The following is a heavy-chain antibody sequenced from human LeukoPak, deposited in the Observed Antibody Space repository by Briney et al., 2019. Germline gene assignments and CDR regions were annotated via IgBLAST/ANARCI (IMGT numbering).Heavy chain of an antibody. V-gene: IGHV4-59*07. CDR2: IYYSGST. D-gene: IGHD6-19*01. CDR1: GGSISSYY. Sequence: PSDTLSLTCTVAGGSISSYYWSWIRQPPGKGLEWIGYIYYSGSTNYNPSLKSRVTISVDTSKKQFSLKLSSVTAADTAVYYCARHGYSSGSLAWFDPWGQGTQVTVSS. CDR3: ARHGYSSGSLAWFDP. J-gene: IGHJ5*02.